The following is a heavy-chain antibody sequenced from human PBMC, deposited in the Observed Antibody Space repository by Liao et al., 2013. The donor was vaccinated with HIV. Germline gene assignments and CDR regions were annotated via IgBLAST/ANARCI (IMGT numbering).Heavy chain of an antibody. CDR2: VKHSGSS. CDR3: ARGHGECSSTYCYGPTHFDF. Sequence: QVQLQQWGAGLLKPSETLSLTCAVYGGSFSGYYWSWIRQPPREGAWSGLGKVKHSGSSNYNPPLKSRVTISVDTSKNQFSLKLSSVTAADTAVYYCARGHGECSSTYCYGPTHFDFWGQGILVTVSS. J-gene: IGHJ4*02. V-gene: IGHV4-34*01. CDR1: GGSFSGYY. D-gene: IGHD2-2*01.